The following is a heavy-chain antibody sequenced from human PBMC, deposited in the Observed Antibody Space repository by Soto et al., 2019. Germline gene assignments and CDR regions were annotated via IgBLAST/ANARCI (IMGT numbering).Heavy chain of an antibody. CDR1: GGTFRNYP. CDR2: IFPLTDIP. J-gene: IGHJ4*02. Sequence: QVQLVQSGPEVKKPGSSVKVSCKASGGTFRNYPINWVRQAPGQGLEWMGSIFPLTDIPDYAQNFQARLTISADKSTSTDYMELSSLTSDDTAMYFCARGPLVVLNYFESWGQGTLVTVSS. CDR3: ARGPLVVLNYFES. V-gene: IGHV1-69*02.